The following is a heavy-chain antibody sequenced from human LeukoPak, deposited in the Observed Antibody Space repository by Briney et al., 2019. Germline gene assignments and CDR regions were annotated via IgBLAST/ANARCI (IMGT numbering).Heavy chain of an antibody. D-gene: IGHD3-3*01. CDR3: ARAGLSITIFGVVIKGFDY. CDR2: IYYSGST. V-gene: IGHV4-59*12. Sequence: ASETLSLTCTVSGGSISSYYWSWIRQPPGKGLEWIGYIYYSGSTNYNPSLKSRVTISIDKSKNQFSLKLTSVTAADTAVYYCARAGLSITIFGVVIKGFDYWGQGTLATVSS. J-gene: IGHJ4*02. CDR1: GGSISSYY.